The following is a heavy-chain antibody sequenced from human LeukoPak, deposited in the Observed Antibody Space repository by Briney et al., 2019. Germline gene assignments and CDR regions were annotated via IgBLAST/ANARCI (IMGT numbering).Heavy chain of an antibody. D-gene: IGHD3-3*01. Sequence: PSETLSLTCTVSGGSISSYYWSWIRQPPGKGLEWIGYIYYSGSTNYNPSLKSRVTISVDTSKHQFSLKLSCVTAADTAVYYCASLYYDFWSGSYYFDYWGQGTLVTVSS. V-gene: IGHV4-59*01. J-gene: IGHJ4*02. CDR2: IYYSGST. CDR1: GGSISSYY. CDR3: ASLYYDFWSGSYYFDY.